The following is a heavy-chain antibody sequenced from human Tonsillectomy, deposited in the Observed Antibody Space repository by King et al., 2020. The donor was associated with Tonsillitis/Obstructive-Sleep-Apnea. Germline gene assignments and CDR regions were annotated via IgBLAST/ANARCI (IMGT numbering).Heavy chain of an antibody. Sequence: QLVQSGAEVKKPGSSVKVSCKASGGAFSSYAISWVRQAPGQGLEWMGGIIPIFGTAKYAQKFQGRVTITADESTSTADMELSSLSSEDTAVYYWALVVPAEDYYYYYMDVWGKGTTVTVSS. CDR2: IIPIFGTA. CDR3: ALVVPAEDYYYYYMDV. V-gene: IGHV1-69*12. CDR1: GGAFSSYA. D-gene: IGHD2-2*01. J-gene: IGHJ6*03.